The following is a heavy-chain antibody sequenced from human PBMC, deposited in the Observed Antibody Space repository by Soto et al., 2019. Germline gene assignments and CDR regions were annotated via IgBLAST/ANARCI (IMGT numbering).Heavy chain of an antibody. CDR3: ARGRAGDYDYVWGSYGDWFDP. Sequence: SVKVSCKASGDTFSSYAISWVRQAPGQGLEWMGGIIPIFGTANYAQKFQGRVTITADESTSTAYMELSSLRSEDTDLYYCARGRAGDYDYVWGSYGDWFDPWGQGTLVTVSS. D-gene: IGHD3-16*01. J-gene: IGHJ5*02. CDR2: IIPIFGTA. V-gene: IGHV1-69*13. CDR1: GDTFSSYA.